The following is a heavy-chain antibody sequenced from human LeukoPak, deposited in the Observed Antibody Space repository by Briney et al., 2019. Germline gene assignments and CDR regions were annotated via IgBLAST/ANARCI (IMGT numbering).Heavy chain of an antibody. J-gene: IGHJ1*01. D-gene: IGHD2-15*01. CDR1: GGSISSYY. V-gene: IGHV4-59*01. Sequence: SETLSLTCTVSGGSISSYYWSWIRQPPGKGLEWSGYIYYSGSTNYNPSLKSRVTISVDTSKNQFSLKLSSVTAADTAVYYCARDQSAAYFQHWGQGTLVTVSS. CDR3: ARDQSAAYFQH. CDR2: IYYSGST.